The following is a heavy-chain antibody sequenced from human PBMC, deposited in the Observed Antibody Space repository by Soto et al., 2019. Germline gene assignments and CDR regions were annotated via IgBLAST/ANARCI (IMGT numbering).Heavy chain of an antibody. V-gene: IGHV1-69*13. CDR1: GGTFSSFG. CDR2: IIPVFGRP. CDR3: AREASGYDF. J-gene: IGHJ1*01. D-gene: IGHD5-12*01. Sequence: SVKVSFKASGGTFSSFGISWVRQAPGQGLEWMGGIIPVFGRPNYAQRFRGRLTITADESTNTSYMELIDLTSEDTAVYYCAREASGYDFWGQGTQVTVSS.